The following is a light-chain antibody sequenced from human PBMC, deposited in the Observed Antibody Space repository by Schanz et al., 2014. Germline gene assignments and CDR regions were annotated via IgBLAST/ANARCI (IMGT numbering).Light chain of an antibody. CDR3: SSYAGNKYV. CDR2: EVS. Sequence: QSALTQPPSASGSPGQSVTISCTGTSSYVGGYNQVSWYQQHPGKAPKLMIYEVSKRPSGVPDRFSGSKSGNTASLTVSGLQAEDEADYYCSSYAGNKYVFGTGTKLTVL. J-gene: IGLJ1*01. CDR1: SSYVGGYNQ. V-gene: IGLV2-8*01.